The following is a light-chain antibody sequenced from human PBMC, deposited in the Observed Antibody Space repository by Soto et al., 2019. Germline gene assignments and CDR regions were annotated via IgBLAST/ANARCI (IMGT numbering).Light chain of an antibody. CDR1: SSDVGGYKY. V-gene: IGLV2-14*01. CDR3: SSYTSSSSYV. CDR2: DVS. J-gene: IGLJ1*01. Sequence: QXVLTQPASVSGSPLRSIAISCTGTSSDVGGYKYVSWYQQYPGKAPKLMIYDVSNRPSGVSDRFSGSKSGNTASLTISGLQSEDEADYYCSSYTSSSSYVFGTGTKVTVL.